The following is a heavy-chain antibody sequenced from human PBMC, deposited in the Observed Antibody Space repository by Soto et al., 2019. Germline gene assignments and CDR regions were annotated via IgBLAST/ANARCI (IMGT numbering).Heavy chain of an antibody. J-gene: IGHJ4*02. D-gene: IGHD4-4*01. CDR1: GFTFDDYA. V-gene: IGHV3-9*01. Sequence: GGSLRLSCAASGFTFDDYAMHWVRQAPGKGLEWVSGISWNSGSIGYADSVKGRFTISRDNAKNSLYLQMNSLRAEDTALYYCAKDTASSVTTTFDYWGQGTLVTVSS. CDR3: AKDTASSVTTTFDY. CDR2: ISWNSGSI.